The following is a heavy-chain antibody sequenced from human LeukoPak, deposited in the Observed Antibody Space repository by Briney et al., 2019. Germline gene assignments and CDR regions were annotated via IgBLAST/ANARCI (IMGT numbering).Heavy chain of an antibody. CDR3: ARKLGIFTVTTAFDY. V-gene: IGHV4-34*01. CDR2: INHSGST. Sequence: SETLSLTCAVYGGSFSGYYWRWIRQPPGKGLEWIGEINHSGSTNYNPSLKSRVTISVDTSKNQFSLKLSSVTAADTAVYYCARKLGIFTVTTAFDYWGQGTLVTVSS. D-gene: IGHD4-17*01. CDR1: GGSFSGYY. J-gene: IGHJ4*02.